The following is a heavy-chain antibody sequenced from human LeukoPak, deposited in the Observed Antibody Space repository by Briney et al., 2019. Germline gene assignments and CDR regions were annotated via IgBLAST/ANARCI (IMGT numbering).Heavy chain of an antibody. CDR3: ARDLVACSGGSCYLFDY. Sequence: GGSLRLSCAASGLTFSSYEMSWVRQAPGKGLEWVANIKQDGREKYYVDSVKGRFTISRDNAKNSLYLQMNSLRAEDTAVYYCARDLVACSGGSCYLFDYWGQGTLVTVSS. D-gene: IGHD2-15*01. CDR1: GLTFSSYE. J-gene: IGHJ4*02. V-gene: IGHV3-7*01. CDR2: IKQDGREK.